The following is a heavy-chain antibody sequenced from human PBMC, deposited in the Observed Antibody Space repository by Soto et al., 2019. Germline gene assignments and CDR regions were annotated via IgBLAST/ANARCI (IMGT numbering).Heavy chain of an antibody. Sequence: EVQLLESGGGLVQPGGSLRLSCAASGFTFSSYAMSWVRQAPGKGLEWVSPISGSGGSTYYADSVKGRFTISRDNAKNTLYLQMNCLGAEETAVYYCAKDMPAIHHWYFDLWGRGTLVTVSS. CDR1: GFTFSSYA. CDR3: AKDMPAIHHWYFDL. CDR2: ISGSGGST. J-gene: IGHJ2*01. V-gene: IGHV3-23*01. D-gene: IGHD2-21*02.